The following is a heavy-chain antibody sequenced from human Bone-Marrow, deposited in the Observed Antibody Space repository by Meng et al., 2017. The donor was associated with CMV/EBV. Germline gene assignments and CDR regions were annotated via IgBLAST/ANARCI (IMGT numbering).Heavy chain of an antibody. CDR1: GFTVSSNY. Sequence: GGSLRLSCAASGFTVSSNYMSWVRQAPGKGLEWVSVIYSGGSTYYADSVKGRFTISRDNSKNTLYLQMNSLRAEDTAVYYCANFPLTMTTVTTGINWGQGTLVTVSS. V-gene: IGHV3-53*01. CDR2: IYSGGST. D-gene: IGHD4-17*01. J-gene: IGHJ4*02. CDR3: ANFPLTMTTVTTGIN.